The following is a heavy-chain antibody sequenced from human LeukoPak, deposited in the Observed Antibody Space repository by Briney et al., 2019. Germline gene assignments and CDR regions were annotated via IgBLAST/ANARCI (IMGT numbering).Heavy chain of an antibody. Sequence: GGSLRLSCAASGFPFSGSARHWVRQAYGKGLGWVGRFRSKANSYATAYAASVKCRFTISRDDSQNTAYLQMNSLKTEAADVYYCNRRVDTAIVEGIDFDYWGQGTLVTVSS. D-gene: IGHD5-18*01. J-gene: IGHJ4*02. CDR1: GFPFSGSA. CDR2: FRSKANSYAT. CDR3: NRRVDTAIVEGIDFDY. V-gene: IGHV3-73*01.